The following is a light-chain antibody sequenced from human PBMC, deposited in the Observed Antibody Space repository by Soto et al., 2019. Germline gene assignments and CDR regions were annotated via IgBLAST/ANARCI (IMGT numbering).Light chain of an antibody. V-gene: IGLV2-11*01. Sequence: QSALTQPRSVSESPGQSVTISCTGTSSDVGNYNYVSWYQQHPGKATKLMIYDVSKRPSGVPDRFSGSKSGNTASLTISGLQAEDEAEYYCCSYAGSNNFVVFGGWTKLTVL. CDR2: DVS. J-gene: IGLJ3*02. CDR3: CSYAGSNNFVV. CDR1: SSDVGNYNY.